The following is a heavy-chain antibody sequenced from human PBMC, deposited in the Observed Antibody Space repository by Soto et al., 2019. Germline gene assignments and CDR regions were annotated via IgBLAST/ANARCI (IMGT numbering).Heavy chain of an antibody. CDR3: ARDGPDSSGYYRLLDY. J-gene: IGHJ4*02. CDR1: GFTFSSYS. Sequence: EVQLVESGGGLVKPGGSLRLSCAASGFTFSSYSMNWVRQAPGKGLEWVPSISSSSSYIYYADSVKGRFTISRDNAKNSLYLQMNSLRAEDTAVYYCARDGPDSSGYYRLLDYWGQGTLVTVSS. CDR2: ISSSSSYI. V-gene: IGHV3-21*01. D-gene: IGHD3-22*01.